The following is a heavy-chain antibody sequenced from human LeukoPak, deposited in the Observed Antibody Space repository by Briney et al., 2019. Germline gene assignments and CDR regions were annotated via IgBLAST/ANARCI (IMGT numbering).Heavy chain of an antibody. J-gene: IGHJ4*02. D-gene: IGHD3-22*01. CDR1: GFTFSSYA. CDR2: ISYDGSNK. Sequence: GGSLRLSCAASGFTFSSYAMHWVRQAPGKGLEWVAVISYDGSNKYYADSVKGRFTISRDNSKNTLYPQMNSLRAEDTAVYYCARDYYDSSGYPDYWGQGTPVTVSS. V-gene: IGHV3-30-3*01. CDR3: ARDYYDSSGYPDY.